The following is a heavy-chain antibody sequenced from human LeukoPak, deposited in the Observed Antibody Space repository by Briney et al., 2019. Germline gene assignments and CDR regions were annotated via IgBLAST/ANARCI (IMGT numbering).Heavy chain of an antibody. V-gene: IGHV4-61*08. J-gene: IGHJ4*02. Sequence: SETLSLTCTVSGGSISSGGYYWSWIRQPPGKGLEWIGYIYYSGSTNYNPSLKSRVTISVDTSKNQFSLKLSSVTAADTAVYYCARVRYSSSWYQRLHYFDYWGQGTLVTVSS. CDR2: IYYSGST. D-gene: IGHD6-13*01. CDR1: GGSISSGGYY. CDR3: ARVRYSSSWYQRLHYFDY.